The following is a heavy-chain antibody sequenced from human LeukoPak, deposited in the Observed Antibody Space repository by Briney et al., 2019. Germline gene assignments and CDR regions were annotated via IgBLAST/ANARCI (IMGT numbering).Heavy chain of an antibody. Sequence: PGGSLRLSCAGSGFTFSSCWMHWVRQARGKGLVWVSRISGDGTSTTYADAVKGRFTISRDNAKNTLYLQMSSLRAEDTAVYYCARRGLVPAFDIWGQGTLVTVAS. V-gene: IGHV3-74*01. CDR3: ARRGLVPAFDI. CDR2: ISGDGTST. CDR1: GFTFSSCW. D-gene: IGHD2-2*01. J-gene: IGHJ3*02.